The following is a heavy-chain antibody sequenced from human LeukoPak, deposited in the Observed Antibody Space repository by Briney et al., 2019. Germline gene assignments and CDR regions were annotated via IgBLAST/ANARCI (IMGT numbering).Heavy chain of an antibody. CDR2: IYTSGST. CDR1: GGSISSGSYY. J-gene: IGHJ4*02. D-gene: IGHD5-18*01. V-gene: IGHV4-61*02. CDR3: ARDTAMVEGFDY. Sequence: SQTLSLTCTVSGGSISSGSYYWSWIRQPAGKGLEWIGRIYTSGSTNYNPSLKSRVTISVDTSKNQFSLKLSSVTAADTAVYYCARDTAMVEGFDYWGQGTLVTVSS.